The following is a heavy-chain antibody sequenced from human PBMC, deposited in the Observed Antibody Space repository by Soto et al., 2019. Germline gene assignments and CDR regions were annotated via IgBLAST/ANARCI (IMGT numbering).Heavy chain of an antibody. Sequence: PGGSLRLSCTASGFTFSNYVMSWVRQAPGKGLEWVGRIKSKTDGGTTDYAAPVKGRFTISRDDSKNTLYLQMNSLKTEDTAVYYCTTDPVTMIVVVPSSGWGQGTLVTVSS. CDR1: GFTFSNYV. J-gene: IGHJ4*02. CDR2: IKSKTDGGTT. V-gene: IGHV3-15*01. CDR3: TTDPVTMIVVVPSSG. D-gene: IGHD3-22*01.